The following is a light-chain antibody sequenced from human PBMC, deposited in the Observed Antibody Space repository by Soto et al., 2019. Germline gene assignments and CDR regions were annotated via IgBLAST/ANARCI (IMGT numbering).Light chain of an antibody. CDR2: GAS. CDR1: QRVSSSY. V-gene: IGKV3-20*01. CDR3: QQYGSSPGT. Sequence: EIVVTQSPGALSLSPGERATLSCRASQRVSSSYLAWYQQKPGQAPRLLIYGASSRATGIPDRFSGSGSGTDFTLTISRLEPEDFAVYYCQQYGSSPGTFGQGTKLEIK. J-gene: IGKJ2*01.